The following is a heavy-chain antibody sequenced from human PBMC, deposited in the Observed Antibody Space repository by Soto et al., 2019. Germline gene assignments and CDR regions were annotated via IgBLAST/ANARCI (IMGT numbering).Heavy chain of an antibody. J-gene: IGHJ5*02. CDR3: ARRQMVRGVSGWFDP. CDR1: GYTFTSYD. D-gene: IGHD3-10*01. CDR2: MNPNSGNT. Sequence: ASVKVSCKASGYTFTSYDINWVRQATGQGLEWMGWMNPNSGNTGYAQKFQGRVTMTRNTSISTAYLQWSSLKASDTAMYYCARRQMVRGVSGWFDPWGQGTLVTVSS. V-gene: IGHV1-8*01.